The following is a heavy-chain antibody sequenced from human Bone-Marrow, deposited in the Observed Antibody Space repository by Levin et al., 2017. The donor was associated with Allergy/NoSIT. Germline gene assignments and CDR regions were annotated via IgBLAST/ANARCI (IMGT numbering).Heavy chain of an antibody. Sequence: GGSLRLSCEASGYSPFTNYYMHWVRQAPGQGLEWMGVINPSGGTTNYAQKFQGRVTITRDTSTSTVYMELNTLTSEDSALCFCARGNQVVVIMVPPAYWGQGTLVTVSS. CDR2: INPSGGTT. CDR1: GYSPFTNYY. D-gene: IGHD3-22*01. V-gene: IGHV1-46*01. J-gene: IGHJ4*02. CDR3: ARGNQVVVIMVPPAY.